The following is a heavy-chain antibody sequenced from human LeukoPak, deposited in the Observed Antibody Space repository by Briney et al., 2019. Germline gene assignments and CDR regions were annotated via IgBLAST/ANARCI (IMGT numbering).Heavy chain of an antibody. Sequence: GGSLRHSCAASECTFSNYGMHWVRQAPGKGLEWVAFIQYDGSNKYYGNSVKGRFTISRDTSKNTLYLQMNSLRAEDTAVYYCAKEHGSGSYFDYWGQGTLVTVSS. J-gene: IGHJ4*02. CDR3: AKEHGSGSYFDY. D-gene: IGHD3-10*01. V-gene: IGHV3-30*02. CDR1: ECTFSNYG. CDR2: IQYDGSNK.